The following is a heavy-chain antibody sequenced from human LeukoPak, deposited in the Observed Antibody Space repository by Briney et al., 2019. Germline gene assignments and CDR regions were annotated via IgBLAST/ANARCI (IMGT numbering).Heavy chain of an antibody. V-gene: IGHV3-74*01. CDR3: ATVFDY. Sequence: GGSLRLSCAASGFTFDDYAMPWVRHAPGKGLEWVSRMNQDGSGTSYADSVKGRFTISRDNAKNTEYLQMNSLRAEDSAMYYCATVFDYWGQGTLVTVSS. J-gene: IGHJ4*02. CDR1: GFTFDDYA. CDR2: MNQDGSGT.